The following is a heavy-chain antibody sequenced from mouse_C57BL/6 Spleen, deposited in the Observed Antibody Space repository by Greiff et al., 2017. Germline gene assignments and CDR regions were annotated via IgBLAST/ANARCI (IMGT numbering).Heavy chain of an antibody. Sequence: DVKLVESGGGLVKPGGSLKLSCAASGFTFSDYGMHWVRQAPEKGLVWVAYISSGSSTIYYADTVKGRFTISRDNAKNTLFLQMTSLRSEDTAMYYCARRDSGYSYAMDYWGQGTSVTVSS. CDR2: ISSGSSTI. V-gene: IGHV5-17*01. CDR1: GFTFSDYG. J-gene: IGHJ4*01. CDR3: ARRDSGYSYAMDY.